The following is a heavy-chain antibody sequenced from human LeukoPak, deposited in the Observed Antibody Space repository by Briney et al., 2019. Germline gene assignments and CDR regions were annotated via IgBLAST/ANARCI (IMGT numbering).Heavy chain of an antibody. Sequence: PGGSLRLSCAGSGFTFSSYGMHWVRQAPGKGLEWVAFIRYDGSNKYYADSVKGRFTISRDNAKNTLNLPMNSLRAEDTAVYYCARDLGQYYDTSDNWFDPWGQGTLVTVSS. J-gene: IGHJ5*02. CDR1: GFTFSSYG. CDR2: IRYDGSNK. D-gene: IGHD3-22*01. CDR3: ARDLGQYYDTSDNWFDP. V-gene: IGHV3-30*02.